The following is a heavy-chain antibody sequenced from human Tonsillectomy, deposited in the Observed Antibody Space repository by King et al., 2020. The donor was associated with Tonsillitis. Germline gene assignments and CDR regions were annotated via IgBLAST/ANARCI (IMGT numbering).Heavy chain of an antibody. CDR2: INSDGSST. CDR3: ARESRGYSGYDTYYCYGMDV. V-gene: IGHV3-74*01. D-gene: IGHD5-12*01. CDR1: GFTFSSYW. Sequence: VQLVESGGGLVQPGGSLRLSCAASGFTFSSYWMHWVRQAPGQGLVWVSHINSDGSSTNYADSVKGRFTTSRDNAKNTLYLQMNSLRAEDTAVYYCARESRGYSGYDTYYCYGMDVWGQGTTVTVSS. J-gene: IGHJ6*02.